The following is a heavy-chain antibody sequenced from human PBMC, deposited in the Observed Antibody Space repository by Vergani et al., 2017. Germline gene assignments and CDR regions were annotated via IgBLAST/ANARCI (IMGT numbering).Heavy chain of an antibody. CDR1: GFTFSSYE. CDR2: ISSSGSTI. D-gene: IGHD4-17*01. CDR3: ATVPIYGDHDAFEI. Sequence: EVQLVESGGGLVQPGGSLRLSCAASGFTFSSYEMNWVRQAPGKGLEWVSYISSSGSTIYYADSVKGRFTISRDNAKNSLYLQMNSLRAEDTAVYYCATVPIYGDHDAFEIWGQGTMVTVSS. J-gene: IGHJ3*02. V-gene: IGHV3-48*03.